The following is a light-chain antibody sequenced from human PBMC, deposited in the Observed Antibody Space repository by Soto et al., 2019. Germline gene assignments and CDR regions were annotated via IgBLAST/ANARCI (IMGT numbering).Light chain of an antibody. CDR3: QQSYSIT. Sequence: DIQMTQSPSSLSASVGDRVTITCRASQSISTYLNWYQQKPGRAPKLLISAASSLQSGVPLRFSGSGSGTDFTLTISSLQPEDFATYYCQQSYSITFGQGTRLEIK. J-gene: IGKJ5*01. V-gene: IGKV1-39*01. CDR2: AAS. CDR1: QSISTY.